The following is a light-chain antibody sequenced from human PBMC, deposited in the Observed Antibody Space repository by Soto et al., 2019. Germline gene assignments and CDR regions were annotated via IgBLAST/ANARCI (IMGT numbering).Light chain of an antibody. CDR2: DVT. CDR1: SSDVGGYNF. V-gene: IGLV2-11*01. J-gene: IGLJ1*01. CDR3: CSYAGTYTYV. Sequence: QSVLTQPASVSGSPGQSITISCTGTSSDVGGYNFVSWYQQHPGNAPKLMIYDVTKRPSGIPNRFSGSKSGNTASLTISGLQAEDEADYYCCSYAGTYTYVFGTGTKVTVL.